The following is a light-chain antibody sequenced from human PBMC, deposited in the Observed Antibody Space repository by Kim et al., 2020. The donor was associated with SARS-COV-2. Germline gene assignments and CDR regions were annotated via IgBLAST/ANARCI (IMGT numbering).Light chain of an antibody. CDR2: DAS. CDR1: QSISYY. V-gene: IGKV3-11*01. J-gene: IGKJ2*01. CDR3: PQRSVLYT. Sequence: EIVLTQSPATLSLSPGERATLSCRASQSISYYLAWYQHKPGQAPRLLIYDASNRATGIPARFSGTGSGTDFTLTITSLAPEDFAVYYCPQRSVLYTFGQGTKLEI.